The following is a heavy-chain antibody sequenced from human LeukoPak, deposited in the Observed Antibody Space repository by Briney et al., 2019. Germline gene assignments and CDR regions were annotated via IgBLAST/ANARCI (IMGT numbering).Heavy chain of an antibody. V-gene: IGHV4-59*08. CDR3: ARLYLPATRFDY. J-gene: IGHJ4*02. CDR2: INYSGTT. Sequence: SETLSLTCIVSGGSMSSYYWNWIRQPPGKGLEWIGDINYSGTTHYNPSLKSRITILVDTSKNQFSLKLTSVTAADAAVYYCARLYLPATRFDYWGQGTLVTVSS. CDR1: GGSMSSYY. D-gene: IGHD5-24*01.